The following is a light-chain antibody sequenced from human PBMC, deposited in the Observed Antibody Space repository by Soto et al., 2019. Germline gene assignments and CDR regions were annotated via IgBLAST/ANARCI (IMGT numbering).Light chain of an antibody. V-gene: IGKV3-15*01. CDR1: QSVRDN. Sequence: EVVMTQSPATLSVSPGERATLSCRTSQSVRDNLAWYQQKPGQAPRLLVYGASTRATGIPARFSGSDSGTEFTLTISSLQSEDFAVYYCQQYDNWPLTIGGGTKVEIK. CDR3: QQYDNWPLT. CDR2: GAS. J-gene: IGKJ4*01.